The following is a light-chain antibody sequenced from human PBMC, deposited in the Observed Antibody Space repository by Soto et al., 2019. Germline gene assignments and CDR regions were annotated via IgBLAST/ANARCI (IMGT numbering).Light chain of an antibody. CDR2: SSS. Sequence: EIVLTQSPGTLSLLPGERATLSCRASQSLRSDFVAWYQQKPGQAPRLLIYSSSNRATGIPDRFSGSGSGTDFTLTITRLEPEDFAVYYCQQFGISPRTFAQGTKVE. J-gene: IGKJ2*01. V-gene: IGKV3-20*01. CDR3: QQFGISPRT. CDR1: QSLRSDF.